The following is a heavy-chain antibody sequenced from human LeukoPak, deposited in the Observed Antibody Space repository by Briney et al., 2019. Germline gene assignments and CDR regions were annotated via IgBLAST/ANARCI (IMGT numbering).Heavy chain of an antibody. Sequence: GGSLRLSCAASGFTFSSYSMNWVRQAPGKGLEWVSYISSSSSTIYYADSVKGRFTISRDNAKNSLYLQMNSLRDEDTAVYYCARAWGYCTNGVCRTDAFDIWGQGTIVTVSS. CDR3: ARAWGYCTNGVCRTDAFDI. D-gene: IGHD2-8*01. CDR1: GFTFSSYS. V-gene: IGHV3-48*02. CDR2: ISSSSSTI. J-gene: IGHJ3*02.